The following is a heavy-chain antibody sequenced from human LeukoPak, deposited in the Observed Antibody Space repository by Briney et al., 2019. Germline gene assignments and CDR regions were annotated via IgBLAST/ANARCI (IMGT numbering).Heavy chain of an antibody. Sequence: ASVKVSCKASGYTFTSYYMHWVRQAPGQGLEWMGWINPNSGGTNYAQKFQGRVTMTRDTSISTAYMELSRLRSDDTAVYYCARVSHDSSGYSNPYYFDYWGQGTLVTVSS. J-gene: IGHJ4*02. D-gene: IGHD3-22*01. CDR2: INPNSGGT. CDR3: ARVSHDSSGYSNPYYFDY. V-gene: IGHV1-2*02. CDR1: GYTFTSYY.